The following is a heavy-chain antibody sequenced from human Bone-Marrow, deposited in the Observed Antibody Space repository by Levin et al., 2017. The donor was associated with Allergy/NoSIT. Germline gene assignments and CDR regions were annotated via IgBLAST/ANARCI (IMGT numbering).Heavy chain of an antibody. Sequence: GGSLRLSCVVSGITVHTQAMHWVRRAPGKGLEWVAVISFDGSEIIYADSVKGRFTISRDNSNNTMFLQMNSLTAADTAIYYCTKGQTHFDPWGQGTQVTVSS. CDR1: GITVHTQA. J-gene: IGHJ5*01. CDR2: ISFDGSEI. V-gene: IGHV3-30*18. CDR3: TKGQTHFDP.